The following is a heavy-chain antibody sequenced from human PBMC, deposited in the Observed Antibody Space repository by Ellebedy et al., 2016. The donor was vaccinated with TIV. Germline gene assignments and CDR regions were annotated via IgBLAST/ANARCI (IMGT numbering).Heavy chain of an antibody. D-gene: IGHD4-17*01. J-gene: IGHJ4*02. Sequence: GESLKISCAASGFTFSSYWMSWVRQAPGKGLECVANIKQDGSEKSYVDSVKGRVTISRDNAKNSLYLQMNSLRAEDTAVYYCSRHTDYALDYWGQGALVTVSS. CDR2: IKQDGSEK. CDR1: GFTFSSYW. CDR3: SRHTDYALDY. V-gene: IGHV3-7*01.